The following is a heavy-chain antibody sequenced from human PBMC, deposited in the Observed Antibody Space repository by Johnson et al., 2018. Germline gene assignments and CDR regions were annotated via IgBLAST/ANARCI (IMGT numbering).Heavy chain of an antibody. CDR1: RFTFSTYN. CDR2: ISVSTGFI. V-gene: IGHV3-21*06. CDR3: ARDPGKYGESFDI. Sequence: VQLVESGGGLVKPGGSLRLCCAASRFTFSTYNMNWVRQAPGKGLEWVSSISVSTGFIYYADSVKGRFTISRDNAKNSLFLQMNSLRAEDTAMYYCARDPGKYGESFDIWGQGTMVTVSS. D-gene: IGHD4-17*01. J-gene: IGHJ3*02.